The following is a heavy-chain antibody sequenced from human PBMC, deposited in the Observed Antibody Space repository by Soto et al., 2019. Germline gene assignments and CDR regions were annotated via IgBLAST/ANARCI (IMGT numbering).Heavy chain of an antibody. V-gene: IGHV3-13*01. D-gene: IGHD3-22*01. J-gene: IGHJ4*02. Sequence: EVQLVESGGGLVQPGGSLRLSCAASGFTFSSYDMHWVRQATGKGLEWVSAIDTAGDTYYPGSVKGRFTISRENAKNSLYLQMNSLRAEDTALYYCARGLGSGYYYPFDYWGQGTLVTVSS. CDR2: IDTAGDT. CDR3: ARGLGSGYYYPFDY. CDR1: GFTFSSYD.